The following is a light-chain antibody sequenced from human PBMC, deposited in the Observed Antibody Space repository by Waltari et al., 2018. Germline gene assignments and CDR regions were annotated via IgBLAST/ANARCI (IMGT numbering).Light chain of an antibody. CDR2: ANS. CDR1: SANIGAGCA. CDR3: QSYDSSLSDWV. J-gene: IGLJ2*01. Sequence: QSVLAQPTSVSGAPGQRVTISCPGSSANIGAGCAVHWYQQLPGTVPKLLTDANSKRTSGVPDRFSGSKSGTSASLAITGLQAEDEADYYCQSYDSSLSDWVFGGGTKLTVL. V-gene: IGLV1-40*01.